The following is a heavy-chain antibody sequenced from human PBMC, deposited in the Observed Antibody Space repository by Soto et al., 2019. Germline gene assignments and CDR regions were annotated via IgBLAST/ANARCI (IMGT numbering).Heavy chain of an antibody. J-gene: IGHJ4*02. V-gene: IGHV4-59*08. Sequence: QVQLQKSGPGLVKPSETLSLTCKVSGGSIRSYYWSWIRQPPGKGLEWIGYIYYSGSTNYNPSLKSRVTISVDTSKNQFSLKLSSVTAAGTAVYYCARPRSLNWNEYYFDYWGQGTLVTVS. CDR1: GGSIRSYY. CDR3: ARPRSLNWNEYYFDY. D-gene: IGHD1-20*01. CDR2: IYYSGST.